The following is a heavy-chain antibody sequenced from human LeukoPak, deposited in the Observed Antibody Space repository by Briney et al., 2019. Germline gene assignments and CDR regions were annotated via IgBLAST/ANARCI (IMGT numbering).Heavy chain of an antibody. CDR1: GFTFDDYA. J-gene: IGHJ4*02. Sequence: PGGSLRLSCAASGFTFDDYAMSWVRQAPGKGLEWVSGINWSGGSTGYADSVKGRFTISRDNAKNSLSLQMNSLRAEDTALYHCARGKSSSTGAQPDYWGQGTLVTVSP. V-gene: IGHV3-20*01. CDR3: ARGKSSSTGAQPDY. CDR2: INWSGGST. D-gene: IGHD2-2*01.